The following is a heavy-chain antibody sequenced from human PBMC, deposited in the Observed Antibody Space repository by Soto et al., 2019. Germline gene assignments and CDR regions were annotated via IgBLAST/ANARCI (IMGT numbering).Heavy chain of an antibody. CDR1: GFTLGSNA. V-gene: IGHV3-23*01. CDR3: AKAAGNGWSYLDY. D-gene: IGHD6-19*01. CDR2: IGGGGAST. Sequence: PGGSLRLSCAASGFTLGSNAMRWVRQAPGKGLEWVSAIGGGGASTYYADSVKGRFTISRDNSKNTLYLQMNSLSAEDSAIYYCAKAAGNGWSYLDYWGQGTLVTVSS. J-gene: IGHJ4*02.